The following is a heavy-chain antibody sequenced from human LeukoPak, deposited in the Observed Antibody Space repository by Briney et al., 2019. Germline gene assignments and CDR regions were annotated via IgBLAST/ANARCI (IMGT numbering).Heavy chain of an antibody. CDR1: GGSFRGYY. CDR2: INHSGSN. CDR3: ARTFYYYDSSGYYGT. V-gene: IGHV4-34*01. Sequence: SETLSLTFAFYGGSFRGYYWSWIRQPPGKGQEWIGEINHSGSNNYKPTLKSRVIISVDTSKNQFSLKLSSVTAADTAVYYCARTFYYYDSSGYYGTWGQGTLVTVSS. D-gene: IGHD3-22*01. J-gene: IGHJ5*02.